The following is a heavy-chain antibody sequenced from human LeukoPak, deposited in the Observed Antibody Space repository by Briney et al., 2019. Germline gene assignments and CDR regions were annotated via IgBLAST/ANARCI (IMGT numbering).Heavy chain of an antibody. CDR2: VNPNSGNT. D-gene: IGHD3-22*01. Sequence: ASVKVSCKASGYTFSNCDINWVRQAPGQGLEWMGWVNPNSGNTGHAQKFQGRVILTMQPSINTAYMELSSLTSEDTAIYYCARRSNDYDSSAYYHWGQGTLVTVSS. J-gene: IGHJ4*02. V-gene: IGHV1-8*01. CDR3: ARRSNDYDSSAYYH. CDR1: GYTFSNCD.